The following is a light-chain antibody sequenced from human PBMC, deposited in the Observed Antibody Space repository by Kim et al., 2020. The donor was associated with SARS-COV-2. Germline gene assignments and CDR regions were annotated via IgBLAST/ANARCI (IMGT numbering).Light chain of an antibody. J-gene: IGKJ1*01. V-gene: IGKV3-20*01. CDR2: GAS. CDR1: QNVQSRY. CDR3: QQYGTTPRT. Sequence: SPGERATLPCGASQNVQSRYLAWYQQITGEVPRLLIYGASSRATGVPDRFSGSGSGTEFTLTISRLEPEDSAVYYCQQYGTTPRTFGQGTKVDIK.